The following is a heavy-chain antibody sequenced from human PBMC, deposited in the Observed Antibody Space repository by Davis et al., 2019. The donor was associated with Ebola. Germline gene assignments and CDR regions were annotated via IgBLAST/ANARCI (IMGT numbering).Heavy chain of an antibody. CDR3: AGSLNGPVYYYGIDV. J-gene: IGHJ6*02. CDR1: GYSFTSYW. V-gene: IGHV5-10-1*01. CDR2: IDPSDSYT. Sequence: GESLKISCKGSGYSFTSYWISWVRQIPGKGLERMGRIDPSDSYTNYSPSFQGHVPISANKSISTAYLQWISLKASDTAMYYCAGSLNGPVYYYGIDVWGQGTTVTVSS.